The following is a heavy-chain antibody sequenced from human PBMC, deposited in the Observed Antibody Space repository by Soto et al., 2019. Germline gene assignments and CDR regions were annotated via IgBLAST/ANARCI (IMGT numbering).Heavy chain of an antibody. CDR3: TRRRDWTAMDPLDY. Sequence: EVQLVESGGGLVQPGGSLKLSCAASGFTFSDSAMHWVRQASGKGLEWVGRIRNKVNTYATAYAASVKGRFTISRDDSMITSYLQINRLKNEYTAVYYCTRRRDWTAMDPLDYWGQGTLVTVSS. J-gene: IGHJ4*02. V-gene: IGHV3-73*02. D-gene: IGHD5-18*01. CDR2: IRNKVNTYAT. CDR1: GFTFSDSA.